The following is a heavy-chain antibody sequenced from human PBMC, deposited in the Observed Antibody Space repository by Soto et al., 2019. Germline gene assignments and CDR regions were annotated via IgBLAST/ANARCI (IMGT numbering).Heavy chain of an antibody. Sequence: QVQLVQSGTEVKKPGSSVKVSCMASGGTFSSSYINWLRQAPGQRPEWMGNIIPIFGTADYAQNFQGRVTITADVSTTTAYMALRSLRSEDTAVYYCARGHEFGCNADAFDSWGQGTVVTVSS. V-gene: IGHV1-69*15. CDR2: IIPIFGTA. J-gene: IGHJ3*02. CDR3: ARGHEFGCNADAFDS. D-gene: IGHD3-10*01. CDR1: GGTFSSSY.